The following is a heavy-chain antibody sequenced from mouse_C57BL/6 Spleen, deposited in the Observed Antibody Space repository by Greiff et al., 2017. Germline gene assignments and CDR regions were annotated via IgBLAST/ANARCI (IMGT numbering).Heavy chain of an antibody. V-gene: IGHV1-55*01. CDR1: GYTFTSYW. Sequence: QVQLQQPGAELVKPGASVKMSCKASGYTFTSYWITWVKQRPGQGLEWIGDIYPGSGSTNYNEKFKSKATLTVDTSSSTAYMQLSSLTSEDSAVYYWATGSSYVNYAMDYWGQGTSVTVSS. J-gene: IGHJ4*01. CDR3: ATGSSYVNYAMDY. CDR2: IYPGSGST. D-gene: IGHD1-1*01.